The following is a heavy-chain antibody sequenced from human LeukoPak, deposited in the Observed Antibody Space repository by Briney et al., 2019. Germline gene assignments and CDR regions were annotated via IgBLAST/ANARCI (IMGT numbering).Heavy chain of an antibody. J-gene: IGHJ4*02. CDR3: ARGRYYFDY. CDR2: IKQDGSQK. CDR1: GFTFSRYW. V-gene: IGHV3-7*03. Sequence: GGSLRLSCAASGFTFSRYWMSWVRQAPGKGLEWVANIKQDGSQKSYVDSVKGRFTISRDNANNLLYLQMNSLRAEDTAVYYCARGRYYFDYWGQGTLVTVSS.